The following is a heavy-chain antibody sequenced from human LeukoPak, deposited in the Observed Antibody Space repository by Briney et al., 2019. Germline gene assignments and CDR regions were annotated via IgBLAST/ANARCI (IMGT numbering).Heavy chain of an antibody. CDR1: GFTFSSYA. V-gene: IGHV3-23*01. D-gene: IGHD4-23*01. Sequence: GGSLRLSCEASGFTFSSYAMSWVRQAPGKGLAWVSVISSSADSTYYADSVKGRFIISRDNSKNTLYLKMNNLRAEDTAVYYCAKPLEKYTYGGNFDYWGQGILVTVSS. CDR3: AKPLEKYTYGGNFDY. CDR2: ISSSADST. J-gene: IGHJ4*02.